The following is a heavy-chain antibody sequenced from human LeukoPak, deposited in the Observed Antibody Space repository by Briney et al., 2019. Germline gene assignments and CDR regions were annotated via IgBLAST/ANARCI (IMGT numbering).Heavy chain of an antibody. V-gene: IGHV1-69*13. CDR2: VIPIFGTA. CDR3: ATDAPSKTAMASAFDI. D-gene: IGHD5-18*01. J-gene: IGHJ3*02. Sequence: SVKVSCKAYGGTFSTHRISWVRQAPGQGLEWLGGVIPIFGTAHYAGKFQGRVTITADVSTSTAYMEVTSLRSEDTAVYYCATDAPSKTAMASAFDIWGQGTMVTVSP. CDR1: GGTFSTHR.